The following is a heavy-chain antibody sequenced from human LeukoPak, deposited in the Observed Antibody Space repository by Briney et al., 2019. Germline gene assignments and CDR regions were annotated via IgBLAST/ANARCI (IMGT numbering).Heavy chain of an antibody. V-gene: IGHV1-2*02. J-gene: IGHJ3*02. Sequence: ASVKVPCKASGYTFTGYYMHWVRQAPGQGLEWMGWINPNSGGTNYAQEFQGRVTMTRDTSISTAYMELSRLRSDDTAVYYCARRGDAFDIWGQGTMVTVSS. CDR2: INPNSGGT. CDR3: ARRGDAFDI. CDR1: GYTFTGYY. D-gene: IGHD3-10*01.